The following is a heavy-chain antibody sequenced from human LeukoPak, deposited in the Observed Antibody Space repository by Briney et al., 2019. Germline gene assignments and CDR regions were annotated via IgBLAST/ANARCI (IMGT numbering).Heavy chain of an antibody. CDR1: GFTFSSYA. J-gene: IGHJ4*02. V-gene: IGHV3-23*01. CDR2: ISGRGDST. D-gene: IGHD3-3*01. Sequence: GGSLRLSCAASGFTFSSYAMSWVRQAPGKGLEWVSSISGRGDSTYYADSVKGRFTISRDNSKNTLYLQMNSLRAEDTAVYYCARHYDFWSGYYYFDYWGQGTLVPVSS. CDR3: ARHYDFWSGYYYFDY.